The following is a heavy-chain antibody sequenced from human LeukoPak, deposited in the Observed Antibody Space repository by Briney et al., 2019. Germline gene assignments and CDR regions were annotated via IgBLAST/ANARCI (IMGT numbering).Heavy chain of an antibody. CDR1: GYSINSGYY. Sequence: PSETLSLTCTVSGYSINSGYYWGWIRQPPGKGLEWIGSIYHSGTTYYNPSLKSRVTISVDTSKNQFSLKLNSVTAADTAIYYCARADIAVAGTNFDYWGQGTLATVSS. V-gene: IGHV4-38-2*02. CDR3: ARADIAVAGTNFDY. J-gene: IGHJ4*02. CDR2: IYHSGTT. D-gene: IGHD6-19*01.